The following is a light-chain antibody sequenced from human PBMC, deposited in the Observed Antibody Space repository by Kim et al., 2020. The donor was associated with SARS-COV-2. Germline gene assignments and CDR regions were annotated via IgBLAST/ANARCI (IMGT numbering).Light chain of an antibody. CDR1: QSVSSSY. CDR3: QQYVSSPYT. CDR2: GAS. J-gene: IGKJ2*01. Sequence: LSPGERATLPCRASQSVSSSYLAWYQQKPGQAPRLLIYGASTRATAIPDRFSGSGSGTDFTLTISRLEPEDFAVYYCQQYVSSPYTFGQGTKLEI. V-gene: IGKV3-20*01.